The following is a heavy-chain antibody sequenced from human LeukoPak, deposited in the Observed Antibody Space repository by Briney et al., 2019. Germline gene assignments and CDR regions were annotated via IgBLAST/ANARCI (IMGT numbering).Heavy chain of an antibody. J-gene: IGHJ3*02. V-gene: IGHV1-18*01. Sequence: ASVKVSCKASAYTFTSSAFTWVRQAPGQGLEWMGWTSAYNGNTNYAQKFQGRVTMTTDTSTSTAYMELRSLRSDDTAMYYCARFGLGKRIEVAGIPFDIWGQGTMVTVSS. CDR3: ARFGLGKRIEVAGIPFDI. CDR1: AYTFTSSA. D-gene: IGHD6-19*01. CDR2: TSAYNGNT.